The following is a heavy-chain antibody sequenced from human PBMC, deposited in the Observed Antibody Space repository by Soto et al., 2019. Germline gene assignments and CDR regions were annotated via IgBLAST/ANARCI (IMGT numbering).Heavy chain of an antibody. J-gene: IGHJ3*02. Sequence: QVQLQESGPGLVKPSETLSLTCTVSGGCISSYYWSWMRQPPGKGLEWIGYIYYSGSTNYNPSLKSRVTISVDTSKNQFSLKLSSVTAADTAVYYCARRYGVAFDIWGQGTMVTVSS. CDR3: ARRYGVAFDI. V-gene: IGHV4-59*08. CDR1: GGCISSYY. D-gene: IGHD3-10*01. CDR2: IYYSGST.